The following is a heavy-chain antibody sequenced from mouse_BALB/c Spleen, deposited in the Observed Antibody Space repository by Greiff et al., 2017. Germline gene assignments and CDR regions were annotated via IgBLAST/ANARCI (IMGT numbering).Heavy chain of an antibody. CDR2: IDTSDSYT. V-gene: IGHV1-69*01. D-gene: IGHD2-4*01. J-gene: IGHJ3*01. Sequence: QVQLQQPGAELVMPGASVKMSCKASGYTFTDYWMHWVKQRPGQGLEWIGAIDTSDSYTSYNQKFKGKATLTVDESSSTAYMQLSSLTSEDSAVYYCATEGGLRAWFAYWGQGTLVTVSA. CDR1: GYTFTDYW. CDR3: ATEGGLRAWFAY.